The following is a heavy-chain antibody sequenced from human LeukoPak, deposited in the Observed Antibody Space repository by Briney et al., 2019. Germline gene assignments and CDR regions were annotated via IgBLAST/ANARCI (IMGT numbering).Heavy chain of an antibody. J-gene: IGHJ4*02. CDR3: ASDSSGWYSRFDY. V-gene: IGHV4-39*01. Sequence: SETLSLTCTVSGGSISSSSYYWGWIRQPPGKGLGGIGSIYYSGSTYYNPSLKSRVTISVDTSKNQFSLKLSSVTAAGTAVYYCASDSSGWYSRFDYWGQGTLVTVSS. CDR2: IYYSGST. CDR1: GGSISSSSYY. D-gene: IGHD6-19*01.